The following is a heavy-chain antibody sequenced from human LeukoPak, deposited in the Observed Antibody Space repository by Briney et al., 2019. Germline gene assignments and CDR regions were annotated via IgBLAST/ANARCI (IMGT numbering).Heavy chain of an antibody. CDR2: ISGYTGKT. J-gene: IGHJ4*02. D-gene: IGHD3-10*01. Sequence: GASVKLSCKASGYTFIVRGGSWVRQAPGQGLEWMGWISGYTGKTNYTQSFQDRVSMTTDTSTNTAYMELRSLRSDDTALYYCGSYGGDHLTQDWRQRTLVIVSS. CDR3: GSYGGDHLTQD. V-gene: IGHV1-18*01. CDR1: GYTFIVRG.